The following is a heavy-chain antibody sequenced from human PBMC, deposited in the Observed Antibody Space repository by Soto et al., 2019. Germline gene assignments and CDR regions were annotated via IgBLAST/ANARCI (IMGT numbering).Heavy chain of an antibody. CDR1: GFTFSNAW. V-gene: IGHV3-15*01. Sequence: EVQLVESGGGLVKPWGSLRLSCAASGFTFSNAWMSWVRQAPGKGLEWGGRIKSKTDGGTTDYAAPVKGRFTLCRDDSKNTLYLQMNSLNTEDTAVYYCTTDGARRGDYWCQGTLVTVSS. CDR2: IKSKTDGGTT. J-gene: IGHJ4*02. CDR3: TTDGARRGDY. D-gene: IGHD3-16*01.